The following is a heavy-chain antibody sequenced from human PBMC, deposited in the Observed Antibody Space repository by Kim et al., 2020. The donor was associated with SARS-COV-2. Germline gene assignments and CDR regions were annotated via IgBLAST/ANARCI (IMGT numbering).Heavy chain of an antibody. D-gene: IGHD4-17*01. J-gene: IGHJ4*02. Sequence: YYADSVKGRFTISRDNSKNTLYLQMNSLRAEDTAVYYCAKLGGYGVPIDYWGQGTLVTVSS. V-gene: IGHV3-23*01. CDR3: AKLGGYGVPIDY.